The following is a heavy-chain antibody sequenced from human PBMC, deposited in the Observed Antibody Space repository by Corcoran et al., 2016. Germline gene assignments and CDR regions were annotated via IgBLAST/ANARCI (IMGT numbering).Heavy chain of an antibody. CDR2: LKPDGSEK. CDR3: ARDSNWNHDY. V-gene: IGHV3-7*01. Sequence: EVQLVESGGGLVQPGGSLRLSCAVSGFTFSRYWMSWVRQAPGKGLEWVANLKPDGSEKYYVDSVRARFTISRDNAKNSLYLQMNSVRAEDTAVYYCARDSNWNHDYCGQGTLVTVSS. CDR1: GFTFSRYW. J-gene: IGHJ4*02. D-gene: IGHD1-20*01.